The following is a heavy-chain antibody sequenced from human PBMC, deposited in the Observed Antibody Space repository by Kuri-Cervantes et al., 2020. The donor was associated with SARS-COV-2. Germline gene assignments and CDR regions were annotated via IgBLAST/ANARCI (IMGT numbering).Heavy chain of an antibody. CDR1: GFTFSSYG. CDR3: ARDLRMGNSLDY. Sequence: GESLKISCAASGFTFSSYGMHWVRQAPGKGLEWVAFIRYDGSNKYYADSVKSRFTISRDNSKNTLYLEMNSLRGDDTAVYYCARDLRMGNSLDYWGQGTMVTVSS. CDR2: IRYDGSNK. D-gene: IGHD3-16*01. V-gene: IGHV3-30*02. J-gene: IGHJ4*02.